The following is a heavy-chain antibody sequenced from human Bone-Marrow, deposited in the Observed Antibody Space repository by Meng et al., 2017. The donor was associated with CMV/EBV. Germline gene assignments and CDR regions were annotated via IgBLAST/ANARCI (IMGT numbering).Heavy chain of an antibody. Sequence: GESLKISCAASGFTFSSYSMNWVRQAPGKGLEWVSSISSSSSYIYYADSVKGRFTISRDNAKNSLYLQMNSLRAEDTAVYYCARDGRRYNWNAPSPYYYYYGMDVWGQGTTVTVSS. D-gene: IGHD1-20*01. CDR3: ARDGRRYNWNAPSPYYYYYGMDV. CDR2: ISSSSSYI. CDR1: GFTFSSYS. J-gene: IGHJ6*02. V-gene: IGHV3-21*01.